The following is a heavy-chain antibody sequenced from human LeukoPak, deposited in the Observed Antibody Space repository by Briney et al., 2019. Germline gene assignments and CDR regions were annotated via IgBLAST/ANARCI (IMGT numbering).Heavy chain of an antibody. J-gene: IGHJ4*02. V-gene: IGHV4-4*07. D-gene: IGHD6-13*01. CDR3: ARVRYSSSLFPYFDY. Sequence: TPSETLSLTCTVSGGSISSYYWSWIRQPAGKGLEWIGRIYTSGSTNYNPSLKSRVTISVDTSKNQFSLKLSSVTAADTAVYYCARVRYSSSLFPYFDYWGQGTLVTVSS. CDR1: GGSISSYY. CDR2: IYTSGST.